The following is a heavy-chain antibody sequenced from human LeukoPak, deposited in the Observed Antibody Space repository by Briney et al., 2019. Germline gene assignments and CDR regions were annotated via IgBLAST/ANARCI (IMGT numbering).Heavy chain of an antibody. J-gene: IGHJ4*02. CDR3: AKGTLLYGSGSYFLDY. CDR2: ISYDGSNK. Sequence: PGGSLRLSCAASGFTFSSYGMHWVSQAPGKGLEWVAVISYDGSNKYYADSVKGRFTISRDNSKNTLYLQMNSLRAEDTAVYYCAKGTLLYGSGSYFLDYWGQGTLVTVSS. D-gene: IGHD3-10*01. CDR1: GFTFSSYG. V-gene: IGHV3-30*18.